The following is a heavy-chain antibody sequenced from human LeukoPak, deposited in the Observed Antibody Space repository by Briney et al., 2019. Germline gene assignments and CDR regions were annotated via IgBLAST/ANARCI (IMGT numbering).Heavy chain of an antibody. V-gene: IGHV3-7*01. J-gene: IGHJ5*02. D-gene: IGHD3-22*01. CDR2: IKQDGSEE. Sequence: GGSLRLSCAASGFTFSSYWMSWVRQAPGKGLEWVANIKQDGSEEYYVDSVKGRFTISRDNAKNSLYLQMNSLRAEDTAVYYCARDSNYYDSSGPGWFDPWGQGTLVTVSS. CDR3: ARDSNYYDSSGPGWFDP. CDR1: GFTFSSYW.